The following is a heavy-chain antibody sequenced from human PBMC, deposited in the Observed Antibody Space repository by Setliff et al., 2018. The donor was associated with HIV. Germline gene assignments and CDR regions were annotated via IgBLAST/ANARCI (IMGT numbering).Heavy chain of an antibody. CDR1: GGTVSSYA. CDR3: ARGFEVESSGWFDP. V-gene: IGHV1-69*05. D-gene: IGHD3-9*01. CDR2: IIPIFGPA. J-gene: IGHJ5*02. Sequence: SVKVSCKASGGTVSSYAINWVRQAPGQGLEWMGGIIPIFGPANYAQKFQDRVTINTDESTSTAYMELSSLKSEDTAVYYCARGFEVESSGWFDPWGQGTLVTVSS.